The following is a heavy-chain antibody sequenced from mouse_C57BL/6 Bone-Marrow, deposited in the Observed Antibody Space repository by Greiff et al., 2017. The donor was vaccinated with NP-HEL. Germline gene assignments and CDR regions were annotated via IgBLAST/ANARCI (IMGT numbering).Heavy chain of an antibody. CDR2: IDPEDGET. Sequence: VQLQQSGAELVKPGASVKLSCIASGFNIKDYYMHWVKQRTEQGLEWIGRIDPEDGETKYAPKFQGKATITADTSSNTAYLQLSSLTSEDTAVYYCAASTTVVGPSYAMDYWGQGTSVTVSS. CDR3: AASTTVVGPSYAMDY. J-gene: IGHJ4*01. V-gene: IGHV14-2*01. CDR1: GFNIKDYY. D-gene: IGHD1-1*01.